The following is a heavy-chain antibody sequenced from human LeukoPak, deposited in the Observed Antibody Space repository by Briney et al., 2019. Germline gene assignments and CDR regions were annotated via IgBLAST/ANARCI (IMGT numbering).Heavy chain of an antibody. V-gene: IGHV1-69-2*01. Sequence: ASVKVSCKASRYSFSDFNINWVRQAPGKGLEWLGRVDPEDGKTVYVERLQDRLTIIVDTSTDTSYMDLGSLTFEDSAFYYCATSIGVGAFDYWGHGTLVTVSS. J-gene: IGHJ4*01. CDR2: VDPEDGKT. CDR1: RYSFSDFN. D-gene: IGHD1-26*01. CDR3: ATSIGVGAFDY.